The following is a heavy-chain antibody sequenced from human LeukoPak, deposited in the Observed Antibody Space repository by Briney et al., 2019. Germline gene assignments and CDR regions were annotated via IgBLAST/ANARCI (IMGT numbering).Heavy chain of an antibody. CDR2: ISGSGGT. Sequence: GGSLRLSCAASGFTFSSYAVSWVRQAPGRGLEWVSAISGSGGTYYIPSVKGRFIVSRDNSRNTLYLQLNSLRAEDTAIYYCAKEDYRDHTTGFDSWGQGTLVTVSS. V-gene: IGHV3-23*01. CDR3: AKEDYRDHTTGFDS. CDR1: GFTFSSYA. D-gene: IGHD4-17*01. J-gene: IGHJ5*01.